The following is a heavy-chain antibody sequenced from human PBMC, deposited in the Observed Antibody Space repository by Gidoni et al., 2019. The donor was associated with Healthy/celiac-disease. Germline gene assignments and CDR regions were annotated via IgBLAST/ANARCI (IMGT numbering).Heavy chain of an antibody. D-gene: IGHD3-9*01. V-gene: IGHV1-24*01. CDR3: ATPLGYDMLTGYYIRYYYYGMDV. CDR1: GYTITDFS. Sequence: QVQLVQSGAEVKKPGASVKVSCKVSGYTITDFSMHRVRRAPGQGLEWMGGFDLEDGETIYAQKFQGRVTMTEDTSTDTAYMELSSLRSEDTAVYYCATPLGYDMLTGYYIRYYYYGMDVWGQGPTVTVSS. J-gene: IGHJ6*02. CDR2: FDLEDGET.